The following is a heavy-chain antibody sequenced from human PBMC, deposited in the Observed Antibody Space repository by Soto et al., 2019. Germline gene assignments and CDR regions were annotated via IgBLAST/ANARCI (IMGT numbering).Heavy chain of an antibody. V-gene: IGHV4-39*01. CDR3: ARHGIAAAAPRD. D-gene: IGHD6-13*01. CDR1: GGSISSSSYY. Sequence: NPSETLSLTCTVSGGSISSSSYYWGWIRQPPGKGLEWIGSIYYSGSTYYNPSLKSRVTISVDTSKNQFSLKLSSVTAADTAVYYCARHGIAAAAPRDWGQGTLVTVSS. J-gene: IGHJ4*02. CDR2: IYYSGST.